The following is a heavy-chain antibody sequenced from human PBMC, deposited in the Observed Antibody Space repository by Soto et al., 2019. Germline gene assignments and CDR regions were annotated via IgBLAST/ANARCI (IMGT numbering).Heavy chain of an antibody. CDR3: ARGSLTNFFDY. J-gene: IGHJ4*02. V-gene: IGHV4-4*01. CDR1: NASMSSSYW. Sequence: PSETLSLTCAVSNASMSSSYWWSWVRQPPGKGLEWIGEIYHSGTTNDNPSLKSRVTMSVDKFKNQFSLKLSSVTAADTAVYCCARGSLTNFFDYWGQGTPVTVSS. CDR2: IYHSGTT. D-gene: IGHD3-3*01.